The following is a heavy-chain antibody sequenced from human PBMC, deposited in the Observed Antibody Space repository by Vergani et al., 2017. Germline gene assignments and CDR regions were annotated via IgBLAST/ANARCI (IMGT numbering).Heavy chain of an antibody. Sequence: QVQLQESGPGLVKPSGTLSLTCAVSGGSISSSNWWSWVRQPPGKGLEWIGEIYHSGSTNYNPSLKSRVTISVDKSKNQFSLKLSSVTAADTAVYYCACKGWEWELFDAFDVWGQGTMVTVSS. D-gene: IGHD1-26*01. CDR1: GGSISSSNW. CDR3: ACKGWEWELFDAFDV. V-gene: IGHV4-4*02. J-gene: IGHJ3*01. CDR2: IYHSGST.